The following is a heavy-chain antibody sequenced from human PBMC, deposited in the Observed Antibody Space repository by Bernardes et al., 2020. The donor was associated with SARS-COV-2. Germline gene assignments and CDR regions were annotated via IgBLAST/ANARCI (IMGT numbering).Heavy chain of an antibody. CDR1: GGSIGSSY. CDR3: ARDLSHLVRRGFDL. V-gene: IGHV4-59*01. Sequence: SETLTLTCTVSGGSIGSSYWAWIRQPPGTGLAWIGYLYYSGPTHYNPSLKSRVTISVDRSQNQFSLNLSSVTPADTAVYYCARDLSHLVRRGFDLWGRGTLVTVSS. CDR2: LYYSGPT. D-gene: IGHD3-10*01. J-gene: IGHJ2*01.